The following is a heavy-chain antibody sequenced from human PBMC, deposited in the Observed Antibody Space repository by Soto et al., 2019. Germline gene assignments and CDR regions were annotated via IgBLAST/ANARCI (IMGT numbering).Heavy chain of an antibody. V-gene: IGHV3-23*01. CDR2: ISGSGGST. CDR1: GFTFSSYA. Sequence: GGSLRLSCAASGFTFSSYAMSWVRQAPGKGLGWVSAISGSGGSTYYADSVKGRFTISRDNSKNTLYLQMNSLRAEDTAVYYCAKDYCSSTSCYTYYYGMDVWGQGTTVTVSS. D-gene: IGHD2-2*02. J-gene: IGHJ6*02. CDR3: AKDYCSSTSCYTYYYGMDV.